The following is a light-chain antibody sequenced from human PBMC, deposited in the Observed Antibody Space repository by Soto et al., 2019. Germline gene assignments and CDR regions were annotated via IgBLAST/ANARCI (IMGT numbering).Light chain of an antibody. CDR2: GAS. Sequence: SPGTLSLSPGERATLSCRASQSVSSSYLAWYQQKPGQAPRLLIYGASSRATGIPDRFSGSGSGTDFTLTISRLEPEDFAVYYLQTDGSVIRTFGHWTRLEIK. CDR1: QSVSSSY. J-gene: IGKJ5*01. V-gene: IGKV3-20*01. CDR3: QTDGSVIRT.